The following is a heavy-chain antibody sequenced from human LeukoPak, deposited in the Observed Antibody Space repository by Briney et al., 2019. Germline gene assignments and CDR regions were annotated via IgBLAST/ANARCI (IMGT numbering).Heavy chain of an antibody. V-gene: IGHV4-59*01. D-gene: IGHD6-13*01. Sequence: SETLSLTCTVSGGSISSYYWSWIRQPPGKGLEWIGYIYYSGSTNYHPSLKSRVTISVDTSKNQFSLKLSSVTAADTAVYYCARSYSSSWLYEDYWGQGTLVTVSS. J-gene: IGHJ4*02. CDR1: GGSISSYY. CDR2: IYYSGST. CDR3: ARSYSSSWLYEDY.